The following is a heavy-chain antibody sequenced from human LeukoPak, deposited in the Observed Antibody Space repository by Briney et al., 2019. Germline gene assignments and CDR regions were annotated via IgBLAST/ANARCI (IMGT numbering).Heavy chain of an antibody. CDR2: IYTSGST. CDR1: GGSISSYY. CDR3: ARLGDSSSTRNYYYYYMDV. D-gene: IGHD6-13*01. Sequence: PSETLSLTCTVSGGSISSYYWSWIRQPPGKGLEWIGYIYTSGSTNYNPFLKSRVTISVDTSKNQFSLKLSSVTAADTAVYYCARLGDSSSTRNYYYYYMDVWGKGTTVTVSS. V-gene: IGHV4-4*09. J-gene: IGHJ6*03.